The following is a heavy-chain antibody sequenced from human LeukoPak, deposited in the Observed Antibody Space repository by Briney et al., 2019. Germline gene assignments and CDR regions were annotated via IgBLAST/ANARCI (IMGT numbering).Heavy chain of an antibody. CDR3: ARDDFSTYPGLNYFDY. J-gene: IGHJ4*02. CDR1: GYTFTHYA. D-gene: IGHD4-11*01. CDR2: TNVGNDYT. V-gene: IGHV1-3*01. Sequence: ASVKVSCKASGYTFTHYAVHWVRQAPGQRLEWMGWTNVGNDYTESSQKFQDRLTITSDTTATTVYMELSSLRSEDTAVYYCARDDFSTYPGLNYFDYWGQGSLVAVSS.